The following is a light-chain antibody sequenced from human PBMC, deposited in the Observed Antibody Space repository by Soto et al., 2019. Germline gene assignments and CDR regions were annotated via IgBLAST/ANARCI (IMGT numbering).Light chain of an antibody. V-gene: IGKV1-5*03. CDR1: QRISSW. Sequence: DIQMTQSPSTLSASVGDRVTITCRASQRISSWLAWYQQKPGKAPKLLIYKASSLESGVPSRFSGSGSGTEFTLNISSLQPDDFATYYCQQYNSYWTFGQGTKVEIK. CDR2: KAS. J-gene: IGKJ1*01. CDR3: QQYNSYWT.